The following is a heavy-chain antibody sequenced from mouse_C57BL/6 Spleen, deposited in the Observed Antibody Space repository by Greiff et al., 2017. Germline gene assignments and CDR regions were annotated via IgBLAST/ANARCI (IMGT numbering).Heavy chain of an antibody. CDR2: INPDNGDT. D-gene: IGHD2-12*01. CDR3: ARGNNYDGVDD. CDR1: GYSFTGYF. Sequence: VQLQQSGPELVKPGDSVKISCKASGYSFTGYFMNWVMQSHGKSLEWIGSINPDNGDTFYNQKFKGKATLTVDKSSSTAHMERRRLTSEDSAVYYYARGNNYDGVDDWGQGTTLTVSS. V-gene: IGHV1-20*01. J-gene: IGHJ2*01.